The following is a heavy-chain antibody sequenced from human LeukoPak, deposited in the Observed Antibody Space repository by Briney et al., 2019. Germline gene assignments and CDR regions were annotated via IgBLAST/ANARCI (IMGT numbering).Heavy chain of an antibody. CDR1: GFTFDDFG. J-gene: IGHJ6*03. CDR2: INWNGGNT. V-gene: IGHV3-20*04. Sequence: GSLRLSCAASGFTFDDFGMSWVRQAPGKGLEWVSGINWNGGNTGYADSVKGRFTISRDNAKNSLYLQMNSLRAEDTALYYCARGGITIFGVVSYMDVWGKGTTVTVSS. CDR3: ARGGITIFGVVSYMDV. D-gene: IGHD3-3*01.